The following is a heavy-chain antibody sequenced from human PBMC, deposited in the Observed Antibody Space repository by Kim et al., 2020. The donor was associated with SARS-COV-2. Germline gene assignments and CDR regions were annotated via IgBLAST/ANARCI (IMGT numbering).Heavy chain of an antibody. CDR1: GGTFSSYA. D-gene: IGHD3-10*01. Sequence: SVKVSCKASGGTFSSYAISWVRQAPGQGLEWMGGIIPIFGTANYAQKFQGRVTITADESTSTAYMELSSLRSEDTAVYYCARVLLWFGELLGWFDPWGQGTLVTVSS. CDR3: ARVLLWFGELLGWFDP. J-gene: IGHJ5*02. V-gene: IGHV1-69*13. CDR2: IIPIFGTA.